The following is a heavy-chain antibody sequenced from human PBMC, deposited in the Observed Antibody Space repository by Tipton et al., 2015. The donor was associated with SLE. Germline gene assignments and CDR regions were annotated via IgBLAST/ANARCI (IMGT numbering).Heavy chain of an antibody. CDR2: IFYSGST. V-gene: IGHV4-31*02. CDR3: ARAGAASGARWFDT. CDR1: GDAINIGDY. Sequence: LRLSCVVSGDAINIGDYWGWVRQHPGKGLEWIGYIFYSGSTYYNPSLQSRVTLSIDRSNNQFSLNVNSVTAADTAVYYCARAGAASGARWFDTWGRGTLVTVSS. J-gene: IGHJ5*02. D-gene: IGHD6-13*01.